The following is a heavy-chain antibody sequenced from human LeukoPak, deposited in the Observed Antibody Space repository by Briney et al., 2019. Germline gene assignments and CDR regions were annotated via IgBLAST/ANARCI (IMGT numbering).Heavy chain of an antibody. Sequence: PSETLSLTCTVSGGSISGYYWSWIRQPPGQGLEWIAYIHSNGYTNYNPSLKSRVTIFSLKVTSVTAADTAMYYCTKREGPMSGSYDYFDPWGQGTLVTVS. CDR1: GGSISGYY. CDR3: TKREGPMSGSYDYFDP. V-gene: IGHV4-4*09. CDR2: IHSNGYT. D-gene: IGHD1-26*01. J-gene: IGHJ5*02.